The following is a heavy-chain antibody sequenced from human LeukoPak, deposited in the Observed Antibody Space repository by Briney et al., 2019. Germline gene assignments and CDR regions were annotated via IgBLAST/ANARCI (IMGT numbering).Heavy chain of an antibody. V-gene: IGHV1-69*01. D-gene: IGHD3-22*01. Sequence: SVKVSCXASGGTFSSYAISWVRQAPGQGLEWMGGIIPIFGTANYAQKFQGRVTITADESTSTAYMELSSLRSEDTAVYYCARGRITMIRCFDYWGQGTLVTVSS. CDR1: GGTFSSYA. CDR3: ARGRITMIRCFDY. CDR2: IIPIFGTA. J-gene: IGHJ4*02.